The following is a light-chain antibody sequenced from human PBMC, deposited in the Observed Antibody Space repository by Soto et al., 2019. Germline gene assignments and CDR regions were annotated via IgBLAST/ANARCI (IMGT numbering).Light chain of an antibody. CDR2: SAS. V-gene: IGKV3-20*01. CDR3: QQYGSSSYT. Sequence: EIVLTQSPGTLSLSPGERATLSCRASQSVSISSLAWYQQKPGQAPRLLIYSASSRATGIPDRFSGSGSGTDFTLTISRLKPEDFAVYYCQQYGSSSYTFGQGTNLEIK. CDR1: QSVSISS. J-gene: IGKJ2*01.